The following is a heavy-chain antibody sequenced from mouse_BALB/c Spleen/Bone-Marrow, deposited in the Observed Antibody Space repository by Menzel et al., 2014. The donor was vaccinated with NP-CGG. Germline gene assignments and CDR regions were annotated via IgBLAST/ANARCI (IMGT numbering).Heavy chain of an antibody. CDR1: GFTFTDYY. D-gene: IGHD2-3*01. J-gene: IGHJ4*01. V-gene: IGHV7-3*02. CDR2: IRSKANGYTT. CDR3: ARYDGYSDNAMDY. Sequence: EVKLVESGGGLVQPGSSLRLSCATSGFTFTDYYMNWVRQPPGKALERLGFIRSKANGYTTEFSASVKGRFTISRDNSQSILYLQMNTLRAEDSATYYCARYDGYSDNAMDYWGQGTSVTVSS.